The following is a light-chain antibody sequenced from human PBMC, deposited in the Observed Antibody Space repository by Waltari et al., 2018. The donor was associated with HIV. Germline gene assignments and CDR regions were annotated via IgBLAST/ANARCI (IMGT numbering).Light chain of an antibody. V-gene: IGLV1-51*01. CDR2: DNN. CDR3: GAWDSGLSAWV. J-gene: IGLJ3*02. CDR1: STNTGTNY. Sequence: HSVLPQPPSVSAAPGQKVHTSRPGSSTNTGTNYQTWYQQFPGTAPKLLIYDNNKRPSGIPDRVSGTKSGTSATLGITGLQTGDEAGYYCGAWDSGLSAWVFGGGTKLTVL.